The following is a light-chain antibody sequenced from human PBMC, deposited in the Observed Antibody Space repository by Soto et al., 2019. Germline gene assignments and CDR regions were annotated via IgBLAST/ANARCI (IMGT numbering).Light chain of an antibody. V-gene: IGKV1-5*03. J-gene: IGKJ1*01. CDR3: QQSDTYRS. CDR2: KAS. CDR1: QSISSW. Sequence: DIQLTQSPSTLSAFVGDRVTITCRASQSISSWLAWYQQKPGKAPKLLIYKASSLESGVTSRFSGSGSGTEFTLTVSSLQPDDFGTYYCQQSDTYRSFGQGTKVEIK.